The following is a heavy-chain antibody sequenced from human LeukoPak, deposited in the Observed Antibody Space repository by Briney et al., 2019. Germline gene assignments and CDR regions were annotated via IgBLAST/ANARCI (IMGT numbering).Heavy chain of an antibody. Sequence: SETLTVTCTVSGGTISSYYWSWIRQPAGKGLEWMGRIYTSGSTKYNPSIQRRVTMSVDTSKNQFALKLSSGTAADTAVYYCARDSSSWSFLDYWGQGTLVTVSS. J-gene: IGHJ4*02. CDR2: IYTSGST. D-gene: IGHD6-13*01. V-gene: IGHV4-4*07. CDR3: ARDSSSWSFLDY. CDR1: GGTISSYY.